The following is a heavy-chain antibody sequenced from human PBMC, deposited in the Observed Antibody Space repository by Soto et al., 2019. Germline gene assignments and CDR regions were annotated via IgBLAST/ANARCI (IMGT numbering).Heavy chain of an antibody. CDR3: ARSKGVVPKHVFDP. CDR2: IYHNVRS. CDR1: GGSINSINW. V-gene: IGHV4-4*02. D-gene: IGHD2-15*01. J-gene: IGHJ5*02. Sequence: SETLSLPCGVSGGSINSINWWSWVRQTPGKGLAWIGEIYHNVRSNYNPSLKSRVTLSIDKSKNQFFLNLTTVTAAEKAVYYCARSKGVVPKHVFDPGGQGTLVTVSS.